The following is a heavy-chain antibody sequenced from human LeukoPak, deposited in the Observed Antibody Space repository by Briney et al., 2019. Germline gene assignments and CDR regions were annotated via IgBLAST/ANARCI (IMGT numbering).Heavy chain of an antibody. CDR1: GFSFSTYG. CDR2: MQYDGSEE. J-gene: IGHJ4*02. Sequence: GGSLRLSCAASGFSFSTYGMHWVSQAPGKGREWVTFMQYDGSEEYYADSVKGRFTISRDNSKNTLYLQMDSLRGEDTAVYYCAGKAAAYYFVYWGQGTLVTVSS. CDR3: AGKAAAYYFVY. V-gene: IGHV3-30*02. D-gene: IGHD2-2*01.